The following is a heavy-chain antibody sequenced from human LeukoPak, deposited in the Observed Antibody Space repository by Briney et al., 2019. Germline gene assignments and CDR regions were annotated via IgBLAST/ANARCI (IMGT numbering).Heavy chain of an antibody. J-gene: IGHJ4*01. CDR1: GFTFSSYG. Sequence: PGGSLRLSCAASGFTFSSYGMHWARQAPGKGLEWVAVISYDGSTKYYADSVKGRFTISRDNSKNTLYLQMNSLRVEDTAVYYCADESGLDYXXXXTLVTVSS. CDR3: ADESGLDY. CDR2: ISYDGSTK. D-gene: IGHD3-10*01. V-gene: IGHV3-30*03.